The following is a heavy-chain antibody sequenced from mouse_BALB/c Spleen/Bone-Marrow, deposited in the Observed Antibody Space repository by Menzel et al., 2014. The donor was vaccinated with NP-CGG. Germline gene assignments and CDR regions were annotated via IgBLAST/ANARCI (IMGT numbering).Heavy chain of an antibody. D-gene: IGHD1-1*01. V-gene: IGHV1-69*02. CDR1: GYTFTNYW. J-gene: IGHJ2*02. CDR2: IEPSDSYT. CDR3: ARGRTTVVSDY. Sequence: VKLAESGAEVVKPGASVKVSCKASGYTFTNYWMQWVKQRPGQGLEWIGEIEPSDSYTNYNQDFKGKATLTVDKSSSTAYMQLSSLTSEDSAVYYCARGRTTVVSDYWGQGTSLTVSS.